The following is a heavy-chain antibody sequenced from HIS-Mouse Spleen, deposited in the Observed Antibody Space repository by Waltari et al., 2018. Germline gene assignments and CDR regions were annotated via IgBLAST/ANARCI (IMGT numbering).Heavy chain of an antibody. Sequence: QLQLQESGPGLVKPSETLSLTCTVSGGSISSSSYYWGWIRQPPGKGLEWIGSIYYSGSTYYNPSLKGGVTISVDTSKNQFSLKLSSVTAADTAVYYCARHLGSSWSRGWFDPWGQGTLVTVSS. CDR3: ARHLGSSWSRGWFDP. J-gene: IGHJ5*02. CDR2: IYYSGST. D-gene: IGHD6-13*01. V-gene: IGHV4-39*01. CDR1: GGSISSSSYY.